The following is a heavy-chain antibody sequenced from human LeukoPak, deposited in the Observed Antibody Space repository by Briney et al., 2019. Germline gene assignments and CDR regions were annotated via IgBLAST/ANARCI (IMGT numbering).Heavy chain of an antibody. CDR2: IYSGTI. Sequence: GGSLRLSCTVSGFTVSSNSMSWVRQAPGKRLEWVSFIYSGTIHYSDSVKGRFTISRDNSKNTVSLQMESLRAEDTALYYCAKDYAVGSIDYWGQGTLVTVSS. D-gene: IGHD3-16*01. CDR1: GFTVSSNS. CDR3: AKDYAVGSIDY. V-gene: IGHV3-53*01. J-gene: IGHJ4*02.